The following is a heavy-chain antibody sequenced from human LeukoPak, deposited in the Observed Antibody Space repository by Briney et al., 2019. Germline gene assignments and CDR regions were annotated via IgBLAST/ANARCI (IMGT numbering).Heavy chain of an antibody. CDR3: ARDQHLSVLWQRGLFDY. V-gene: IGHV1-18*01. CDR1: GCTFTSYG. Sequence: ASVKVSCKASGCTFTSYGISWVRQAPGQGLEWMGWISAYNGNTNYAQKLQGRVTMTTDTSTSTAYMELRSLRSDDTAVYYCARDQHLSVLWQRGLFDYWGQGTLVTVSS. D-gene: IGHD2-21*01. J-gene: IGHJ4*02. CDR2: ISAYNGNT.